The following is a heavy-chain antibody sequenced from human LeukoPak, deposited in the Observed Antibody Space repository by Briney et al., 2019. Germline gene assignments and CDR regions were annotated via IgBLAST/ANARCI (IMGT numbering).Heavy chain of an antibody. CDR2: VSSSGSTI. V-gene: IGHV3-11*01. CDR3: ARDKYSGSYPLDY. J-gene: IGHJ4*02. Sequence: GSLRLSCEASGFTFSDFYLSWIRQAPGKGLEWVSFVSSSGSTIYYADSVKGRFTISRDNAKKSLYLQMNSLRAEDTAVYYCARDKYSGSYPLDYWGQGTLVTVSS. CDR1: GFTFSDFY. D-gene: IGHD1-26*01.